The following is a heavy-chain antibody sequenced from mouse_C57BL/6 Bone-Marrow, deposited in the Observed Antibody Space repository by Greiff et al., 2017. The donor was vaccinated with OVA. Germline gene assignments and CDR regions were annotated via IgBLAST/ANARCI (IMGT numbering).Heavy chain of an antibody. CDR2: IHPNSGST. D-gene: IGHD2-3*01. CDR1: GYTFTSYW. CDR3: ARSRWLPDAMDY. V-gene: IGHV1-64*01. J-gene: IGHJ4*01. Sequence: QVQLQQSGAELVKPGASVKLSCKASGYTFTSYWMHWVKQRPGQGLEWIGMIHPNSGSTNYNEKFKSKATLTVDKSSSTAYMQLSSLTSEDSAVYYCARSRWLPDAMDYWGQGTSVTVSS.